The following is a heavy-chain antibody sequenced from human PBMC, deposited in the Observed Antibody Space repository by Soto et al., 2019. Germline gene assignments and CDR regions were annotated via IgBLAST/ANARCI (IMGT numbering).Heavy chain of an antibody. D-gene: IGHD3-9*01. Sequence: PGGSLRLSCAASGFTFSSYGMHWVRQAPGKGLEWVAVISYDGSNKYYADSVKGRFTISRDNSKNTLYLQMNSVRAEDTAVYYCAKTLHDIYDILTGAYYYYGTDVWGQGTTVTVSS. J-gene: IGHJ6*02. V-gene: IGHV3-30*18. CDR1: GFTFSSYG. CDR3: AKTLHDIYDILTGAYYYYGTDV. CDR2: ISYDGSNK.